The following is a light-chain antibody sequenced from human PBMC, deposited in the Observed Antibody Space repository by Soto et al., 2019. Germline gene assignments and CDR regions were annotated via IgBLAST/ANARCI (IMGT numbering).Light chain of an antibody. CDR1: KSDLGSYNL. Sequence: HSALTQPASVSGSPGQSITISCTGSKSDLGSYNLVSWYQHHPGKAPKLMISEFITRPSGISNRFYGSQSGNTASPTISGLQAEDEDDYYCCTSAGSSIFLFVRGTKLTVL. J-gene: IGLJ3*02. CDR3: CTSAGSSIFL. V-gene: IGLV2-23*02. CDR2: EFI.